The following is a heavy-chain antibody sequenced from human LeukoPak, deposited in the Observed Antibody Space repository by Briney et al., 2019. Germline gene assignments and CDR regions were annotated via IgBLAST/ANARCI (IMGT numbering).Heavy chain of an antibody. CDR2: INPNSGGT. CDR3: ARDDYYDSSGYDY. CDR1: GYTFTGYY. D-gene: IGHD3-22*01. Sequence: ASVKVSCKASGYTFTGYYMHWARQAPGQGLEWMGWINPNSGGTNYAQKFQGRVTMTRDTSISAAYMELSRLRSDDTAVYYCARDDYYDSSGYDYWGQGTLVTVSS. V-gene: IGHV1-2*02. J-gene: IGHJ4*02.